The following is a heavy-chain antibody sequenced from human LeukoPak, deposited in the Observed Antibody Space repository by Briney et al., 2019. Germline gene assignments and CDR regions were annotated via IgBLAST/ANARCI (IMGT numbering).Heavy chain of an antibody. Sequence: PSETLSLTRTVSGGSISSYYWSRIRQPAGKGLEWIGRIYTSGSTNYNPSLKSRVTMSVDTSKNQFSLKLSSVTGGAKGVYYCGEEECGYDRNIAFDYRGQGTMVTVSS. CDR3: GEEECGYDRNIAFDY. CDR1: GGSISSYY. V-gene: IGHV4-4*07. D-gene: IGHD5-12*01. CDR2: IYTSGST. J-gene: IGHJ3*01.